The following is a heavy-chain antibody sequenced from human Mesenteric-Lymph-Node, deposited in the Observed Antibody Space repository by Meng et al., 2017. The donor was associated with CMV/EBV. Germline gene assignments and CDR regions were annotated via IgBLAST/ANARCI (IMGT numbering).Heavy chain of an antibody. D-gene: IGHD3-16*01. CDR2: ISGSDFGT. CDR1: GFTLSTYW. V-gene: IGHV3-21*01. Sequence: GGSLRLSCEASGFTLSTYWMSWVRQAPGKRLEWVSAISGSDFGTYYADSVKGRFTSSRDNAKNSLYLEMNSLRAEDTAVYYCARWGSNYWFDPWGQGTLVTVSS. CDR3: ARWGSNYWFDP. J-gene: IGHJ5*02.